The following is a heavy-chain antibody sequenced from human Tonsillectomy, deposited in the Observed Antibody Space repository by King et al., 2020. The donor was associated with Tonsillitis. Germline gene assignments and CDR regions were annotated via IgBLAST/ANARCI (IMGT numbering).Heavy chain of an antibody. CDR2: ISGDGGST. CDR1: GFTFDDYA. J-gene: IGHJ4*02. D-gene: IGHD6-13*01. Sequence: VQLVESGGGVVQPGGSLRLSCAASGFTFDDYAMHWVRQAPGKGLEWVSLISGDGGSTDYADSVKGRFTISRDNSKNSLYLQMNSLRTEDTASYFCAKDMRPSSSWYRDHYFDYWGQGTLVTVSS. V-gene: IGHV3-43*02. CDR3: AKDMRPSSSWYRDHYFDY.